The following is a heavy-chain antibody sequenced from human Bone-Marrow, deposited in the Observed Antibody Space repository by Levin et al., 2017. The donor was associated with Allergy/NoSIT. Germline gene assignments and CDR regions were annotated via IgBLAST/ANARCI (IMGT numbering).Heavy chain of an antibody. Sequence: ASVKVSCKVSGYTFTDYYMHWVQQAPGKGLEWMGLVDPEDGETIYAEKFQGRVTITADTSTDTAYMELSSLRSEDTAVYYCATSRTTVTTDYYYYMDVWGKGTTVTVSS. CDR1: GYTFTDYY. V-gene: IGHV1-69-2*01. J-gene: IGHJ6*03. D-gene: IGHD4-17*01. CDR2: VDPEDGET. CDR3: ATSRTTVTTDYYYYMDV.